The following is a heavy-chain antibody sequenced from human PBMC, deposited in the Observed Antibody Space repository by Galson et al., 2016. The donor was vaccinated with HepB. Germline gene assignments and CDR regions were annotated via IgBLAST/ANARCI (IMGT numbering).Heavy chain of an antibody. D-gene: IGHD6-6*01. Sequence: SLRLSCAVSGFTVSSNYMSWVRQAPGKGLEWVSVIYSGGSTYYADSVKGRFTISRDNSKNTLYLQMNSLRAEDTAVYYCARDYSSSSRYNYFDYWGQGTLVTVSS. CDR2: IYSGGST. V-gene: IGHV3-53*01. CDR1: GFTVSSNY. J-gene: IGHJ4*02. CDR3: ARDYSSSSRYNYFDY.